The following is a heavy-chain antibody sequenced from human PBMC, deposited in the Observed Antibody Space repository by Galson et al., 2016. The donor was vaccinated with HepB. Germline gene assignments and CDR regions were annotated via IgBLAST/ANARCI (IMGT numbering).Heavy chain of an antibody. V-gene: IGHV3-21*01. CDR3: ARAGSSWYFDY. D-gene: IGHD6-13*01. CDR2: ISTSSSPI. J-gene: IGHJ4*02. Sequence: APRLSCAASGITFNPYTMVWVRQAAGKGLEWVSYISTSSSPISYRDAVKGRFTISRDNTKNSMYLQMNSLRDEDTAVYYCARAGSSWYFDYWGQGTLVTVSS. CDR1: GITFNPYT.